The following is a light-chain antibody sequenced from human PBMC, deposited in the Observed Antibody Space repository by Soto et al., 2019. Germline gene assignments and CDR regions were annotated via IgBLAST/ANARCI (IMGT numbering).Light chain of an antibody. J-gene: IGLJ2*01. CDR2: EVS. V-gene: IGLV2-14*01. CDR3: SSYTTSNTGL. Sequence: QSVLTQPASVSGSPGQSITISCTATTSDVGGFDSVSWYQQHPGTAPRVIIYEVSNRPSGVSYRFSGSKSANTASLTISGLQADDEADYYCSSYTTSNTGLVGGGTKLTV. CDR1: TSDVGGFDS.